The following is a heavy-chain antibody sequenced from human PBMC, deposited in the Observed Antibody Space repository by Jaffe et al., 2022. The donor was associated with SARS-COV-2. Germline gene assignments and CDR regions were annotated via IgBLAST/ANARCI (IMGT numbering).Heavy chain of an antibody. CDR3: ARDGAGSPLQRPFGFDL. D-gene: IGHD6-25*01. V-gene: IGHV3-7*01. Sequence: EVQLVESGGGLVQPGGSLRLSCAASGFTFSSYWMSWVRQAPGKGLEWVANIKQDGSEKYYVDSVKGRFTISRDNAKNSLYLQMNSLRAEDTAVYYCARDGAGSPLQRPFGFDLWGRGTLVTVSS. J-gene: IGHJ2*01. CDR1: GFTFSSYW. CDR2: IKQDGSEK.